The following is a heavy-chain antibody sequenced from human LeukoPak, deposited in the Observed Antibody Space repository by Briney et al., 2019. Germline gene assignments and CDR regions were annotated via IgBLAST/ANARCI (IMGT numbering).Heavy chain of an antibody. J-gene: IGHJ5*02. V-gene: IGHV3-33*01. Sequence: PGRSLRLSCAASGFTFSTYGMHWVRQAPGKGLEWVAVIWSDGSNKYYADSVKGRFTISKDNSNNTLYLQMNSLRAEDTAVYYCARKSSIAGVRAGIDPWGQGTLVTVSS. CDR1: GFTFSTYG. D-gene: IGHD6-6*01. CDR3: ARKSSIAGVRAGIDP. CDR2: IWSDGSNK.